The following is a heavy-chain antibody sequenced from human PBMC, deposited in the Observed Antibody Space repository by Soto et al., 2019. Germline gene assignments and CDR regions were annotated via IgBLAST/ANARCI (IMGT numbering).Heavy chain of an antibody. CDR2: IYSGGST. J-gene: IGHJ4*02. Sequence: GVLRLSCAASGFTVSSNYMSWVRQAPGKGLEWVSVIYSGGSTYYADSVKGRFTISRHNSKNTLYLQMNSLRAEDTAVYYCARAYSSGWYVLDYWGQGTLVTVS. CDR1: GFTVSSNY. CDR3: ARAYSSGWYVLDY. D-gene: IGHD6-19*01. V-gene: IGHV3-53*04.